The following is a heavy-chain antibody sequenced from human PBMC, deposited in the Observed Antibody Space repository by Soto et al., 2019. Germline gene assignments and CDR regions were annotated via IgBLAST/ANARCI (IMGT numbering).Heavy chain of an antibody. CDR1: GDGFSNYG. V-gene: IGHV1-18*01. J-gene: IGHJ4*02. D-gene: IGHD3-22*01. Sequence: QVQLVQSGAEVKKPGASVRVSCKASGDGFSNYGFSWVRQAPGQGLAGMGWISAYDGQTNYTKKFQGRVTMTTDTASSTAYMELRSLRSDDTAVYYCARVWYYDSSGYYAFDYWGLGTLVTVSS. CDR2: ISAYDGQT. CDR3: ARVWYYDSSGYYAFDY.